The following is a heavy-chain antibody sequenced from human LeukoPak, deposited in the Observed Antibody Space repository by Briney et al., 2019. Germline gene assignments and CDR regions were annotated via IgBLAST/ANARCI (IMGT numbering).Heavy chain of an antibody. D-gene: IGHD2-2*01. V-gene: IGHV3-48*01. J-gene: IGHJ6*03. CDR1: GFTFSSYS. CDR2: ISSSSSTI. Sequence: GGSLRLSCAASGFTFSSYSMNWVRQAPGKGLEWVSYISSSSSTIYYADSVKGRFTISRDDAKNSLYLQMNSLRAEDTAVYYCARHLRLYQAYYYYYMDVWGKGTTVTVSS. CDR3: ARHLRLYQAYYYYYMDV.